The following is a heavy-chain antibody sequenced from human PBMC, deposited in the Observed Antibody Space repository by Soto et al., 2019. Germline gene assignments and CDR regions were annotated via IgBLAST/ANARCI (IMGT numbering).Heavy chain of an antibody. Sequence: SETLSLTCAVSGGSISSGGYSWSWIRQPPGKGLEWIGYIYHSGSTYYNPSLKSRVTISVDRSKNQFSLKLSSVTAADTAVYYCARRRIDYGDADYWGQGTLVTVSS. V-gene: IGHV4-30-2*01. CDR1: GGSISSGGYS. CDR3: ARRRIDYGDADY. CDR2: IYHSGST. D-gene: IGHD4-17*01. J-gene: IGHJ4*02.